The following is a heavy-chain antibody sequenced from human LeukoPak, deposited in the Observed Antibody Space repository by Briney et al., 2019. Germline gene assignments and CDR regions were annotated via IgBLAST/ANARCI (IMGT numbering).Heavy chain of an antibody. V-gene: IGHV1-18*01. D-gene: IGHD2-2*01. Sequence: ASVKVSCKASGYTFTSYGISWVRQAPGQGLEWMGWISAYNGNTNYAQKLQGRVTMTTDTSTSTAYMELRSLGSDDTAVYYCTRDIRAWDIVVVPAAPRFDPWGQGTLVTVSS. CDR3: TRDIRAWDIVVVPAAPRFDP. J-gene: IGHJ5*02. CDR1: GYTFTSYG. CDR2: ISAYNGNT.